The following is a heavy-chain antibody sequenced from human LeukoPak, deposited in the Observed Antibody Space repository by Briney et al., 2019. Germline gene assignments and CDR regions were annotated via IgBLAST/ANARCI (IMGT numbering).Heavy chain of an antibody. Sequence: GGSLRLSCAASGFTFSSYAMSWVRQAPGKGLEWVSAISGSGGSTYYADSVKGRFTISRDNSKNTLYLQMNSLRAEDTAVYYCANTYDILTGGFDYWGQGTLVTVSS. CDR1: GFTFSSYA. V-gene: IGHV3-23*01. CDR3: ANTYDILTGGFDY. CDR2: ISGSGGST. J-gene: IGHJ4*02. D-gene: IGHD3-9*01.